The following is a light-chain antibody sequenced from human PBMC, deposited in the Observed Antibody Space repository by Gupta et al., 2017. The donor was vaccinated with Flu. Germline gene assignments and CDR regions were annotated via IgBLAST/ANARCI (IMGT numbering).Light chain of an antibody. J-gene: IGLJ1*01. CDR1: SSNIGAGYD. V-gene: IGLV1-40*01. Sequence: QSVLTQPPSVSGAPGQRVTISCTGSSSNIGAGYDVHWYQQLPGTAPKLLIFGNSNRPSGVPDRFSGSKSGTSASLAITGLQAEDEADYYCQSYDNSLSGSMVFGTGTKLTVL. CDR2: GNS. CDR3: QSYDNSLSGSMV.